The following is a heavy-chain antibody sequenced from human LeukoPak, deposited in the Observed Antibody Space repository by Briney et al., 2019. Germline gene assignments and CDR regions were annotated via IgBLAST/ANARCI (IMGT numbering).Heavy chain of an antibody. CDR1: GFTFSNYW. J-gene: IGHJ6*03. CDR3: ARIGNNYYYYYMDV. CDR2: INQDGSEK. D-gene: IGHD1/OR15-1a*01. Sequence: GGPLRLSCAASGFTFSNYWMSWVRQAPGKGLEWVANINQDGSEKDYVDSVRGRFTISRDNAKNSMYLQMNSLRAEDTAVYYCARIGNNYYYYYMDVWGKGTTVTISS. V-gene: IGHV3-7*01.